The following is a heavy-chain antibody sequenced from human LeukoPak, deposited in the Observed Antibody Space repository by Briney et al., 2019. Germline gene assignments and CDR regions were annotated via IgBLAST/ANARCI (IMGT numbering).Heavy chain of an antibody. J-gene: IGHJ4*02. CDR1: GFTFSNCW. CDR3: ARIQLYHGDFDS. Sequence: GGSLRLSCAASGFTFSNCWMTWVRQAPGKGLELVASIKDDGSAKFYVQSVKGRFTISRDDAKNSLYLQMSSLRAEDTAVYYCARIQLYHGDFDSWGQRTLVTVSS. CDR2: IKDDGSAK. D-gene: IGHD1-1*01. V-gene: IGHV3-7*02.